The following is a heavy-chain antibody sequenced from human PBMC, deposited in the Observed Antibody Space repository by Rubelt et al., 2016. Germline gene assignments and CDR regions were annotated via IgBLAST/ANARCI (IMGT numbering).Heavy chain of an antibody. D-gene: IGHD3-10*01. CDR1: GDSINTNNFY. CDR2: LFSGNT. J-gene: IGHJ6*02. CDR3: ARVQRAGLLWDV. V-gene: IGHV4-39*07. Sequence: QLQLHESGPGLVRPSETLSLTCSVSGDSINTNNFYWGWIRQPPGKGLQWIGSLFSGNTYYNPSLKGRVTISLDTSKNQFSLKLSSLTAVDTAVYFCARVQRAGLLWDVWGHGTAVTVSS.